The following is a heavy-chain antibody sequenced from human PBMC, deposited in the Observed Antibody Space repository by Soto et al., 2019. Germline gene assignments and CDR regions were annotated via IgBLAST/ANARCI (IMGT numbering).Heavy chain of an antibody. J-gene: IGHJ4*02. CDR2: IWYDGSNK. CDR1: GFTFSSYG. V-gene: IGHV3-33*01. Sequence: QVQLVESGGGVVQPGRSLRLSCAASGFTFSSYGMHWVRQAPGKGLEWVAVIWYDGSNKYYADSVKGRFTISRDNSKXXXXXXXXXXXXXXXXXXXXXXXXXXXXXXXPFDYWGQGTLVTVSS. CDR3: XXXXXXXXXXXPFDY.